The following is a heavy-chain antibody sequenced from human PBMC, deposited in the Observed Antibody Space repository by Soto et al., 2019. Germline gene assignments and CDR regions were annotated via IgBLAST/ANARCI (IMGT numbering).Heavy chain of an antibody. Sequence: ASVKVSCKASGYTFTSYGISWVRQAPGQGLEWMGWISAYNGNTNYAQKLQGRVTMTTDTSTSTAYMELRSLRSDDTAVYYCAIYYGDYVLSGAFEIWGQGTMVTVSS. CDR2: ISAYNGNT. J-gene: IGHJ3*02. CDR3: AIYYGDYVLSGAFEI. D-gene: IGHD4-17*01. CDR1: GYTFTSYG. V-gene: IGHV1-18*01.